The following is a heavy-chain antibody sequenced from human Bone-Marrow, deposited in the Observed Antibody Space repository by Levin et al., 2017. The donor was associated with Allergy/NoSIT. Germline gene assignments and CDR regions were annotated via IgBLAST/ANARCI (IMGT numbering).Heavy chain of an antibody. CDR1: GFTFDDYA. V-gene: IGHV3-9*01. J-gene: IGHJ4*02. CDR3: ATAPGIGVAGPEFGIDY. Sequence: SLRLSCAASGFTFDDYAMHWVRPAPGKGLEWVSGISCDGAGLCCTDSVKGRYTISRDNAKNFVYLEMNSLRPDNTAFYYWATAPGIGVAGPEFGIDYWGQGTLVTVSS. D-gene: IGHD6-19*01. CDR2: ISCDGAGL.